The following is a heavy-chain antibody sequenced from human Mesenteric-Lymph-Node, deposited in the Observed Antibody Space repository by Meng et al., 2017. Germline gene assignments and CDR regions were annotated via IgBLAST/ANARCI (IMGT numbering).Heavy chain of an antibody. D-gene: IGHD4-17*01. V-gene: IGHV4-34*09. Sequence: VHLEESGPGLVTPSQTLSLTCAVYGGSFSGYYWSWIRQPPGKGLEWIGEINHSGSTNYNPSLKSRVTISVDTSKNQFSLKLSSVTAADTAVYYCTTLYGDSISWGQGTLVTVSS. CDR2: INHSGST. CDR1: GGSFSGYY. J-gene: IGHJ4*02. CDR3: TTLYGDSIS.